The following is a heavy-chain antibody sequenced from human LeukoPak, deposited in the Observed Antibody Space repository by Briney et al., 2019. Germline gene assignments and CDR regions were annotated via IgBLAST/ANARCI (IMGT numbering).Heavy chain of an antibody. V-gene: IGHV3-43D*03. CDR2: ISWDGGST. CDR1: GFTFDDYA. D-gene: IGHD6-13*01. Sequence: GGSLRLSCAASGFTFDDYAVHWVRQAPGKGLEWVSLISWDGGSTYYADSVKGRFTISRDNSKNSLYLQMNSLRAEDTALYYCAKGGAAAGNYYMDVWGKGTTVTVSS. CDR3: AKGGAAAGNYYMDV. J-gene: IGHJ6*03.